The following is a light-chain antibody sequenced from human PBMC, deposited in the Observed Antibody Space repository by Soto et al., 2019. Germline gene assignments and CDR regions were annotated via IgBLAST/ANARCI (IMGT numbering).Light chain of an antibody. V-gene: IGLV2-14*01. CDR1: SSDVGGHNY. J-gene: IGLJ2*01. Sequence: HSALTQPASVSGSPGQSITISCTGTSSDVGGHNYVSWYQQHPGTAPKLMIYEVTNRPSGVSNRCSGSKSGNTASRTISGLQAEYEAQYYCSSYTTSTARAVVFGGGTKLTVL. CDR2: EVT. CDR3: SSYTTSTARAVV.